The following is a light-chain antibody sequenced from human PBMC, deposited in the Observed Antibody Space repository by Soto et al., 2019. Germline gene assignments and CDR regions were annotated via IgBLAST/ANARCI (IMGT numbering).Light chain of an antibody. CDR2: WAS. CDR1: QSVLYSSNNKNY. Sequence: DIVMTQSPDSLAVSLGERATINCKSSQSVLYSSNNKNYLAWYQQKPGQPPNLLIYWASTRESGVPDRFSGSGAGKDFPPPISSLQAEDVAVYYCQQYYSVPWTFGQGTKVEIK. CDR3: QQYYSVPWT. J-gene: IGKJ1*01. V-gene: IGKV4-1*01.